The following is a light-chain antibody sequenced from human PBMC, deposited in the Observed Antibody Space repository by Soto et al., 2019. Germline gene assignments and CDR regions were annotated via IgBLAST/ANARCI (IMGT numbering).Light chain of an antibody. CDR1: SSDVGGYNY. Sequence: QSALTQPASVSGSPGQSITISCTGTSSDVGGYNYVSWYQQHPGKAPKLIIYEVSNRPSGVSNRFSGSNSGNTASLTISGLQAEDEADYYCNSYTSKSTVVFGTGTKVTVL. CDR3: NSYTSKSTVV. CDR2: EVS. V-gene: IGLV2-14*01. J-gene: IGLJ1*01.